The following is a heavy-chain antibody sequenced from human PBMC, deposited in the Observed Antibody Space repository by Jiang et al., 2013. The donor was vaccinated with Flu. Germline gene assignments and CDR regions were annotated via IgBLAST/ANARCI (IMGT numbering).Heavy chain of an antibody. V-gene: IGHV1-69*01. J-gene: IGHJ5*02. CDR3: AAYRYRDGYNYDWFDP. D-gene: IGHD5-24*01. CDR2: IIPLFNTA. CDR1: GGNFRVYS. Sequence: SGAEVKRRGSSVKVSCKASGGNFRVYSIAWVRQAPGQGLEWMGGIIPLFNTADYAQKFQGRLTITADESTSTAFMELSDLRPEDTAVFYCAAYRYRDGYNYDWFDPWGQGTLVTVSS.